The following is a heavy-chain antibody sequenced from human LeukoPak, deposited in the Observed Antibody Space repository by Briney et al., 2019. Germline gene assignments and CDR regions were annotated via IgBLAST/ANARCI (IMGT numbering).Heavy chain of an antibody. CDR1: GGSISSYY. CDR2: IYTSGST. J-gene: IGHJ4*02. V-gene: IGHV4-4*07. D-gene: IGHD1-26*01. Sequence: SETLSLTCTVSGGSISSYYWSWIRQPAGKGLEWIGRIYTSGSTNYNPSLKSRVTMSVDTSKNRFSLKLSSVTAADTAVYYCARDDAAGIVGATPGDYWGQGTLVTVSS. CDR3: ARDDAAGIVGATPGDY.